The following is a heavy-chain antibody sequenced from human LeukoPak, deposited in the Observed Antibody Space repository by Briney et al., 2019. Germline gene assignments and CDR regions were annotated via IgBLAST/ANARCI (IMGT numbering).Heavy chain of an antibody. D-gene: IGHD2-2*01. CDR3: ARDGGYCSSGPTCYSRAEYFYYGLDV. J-gene: IGHJ6*02. CDR1: GYTFTDYY. V-gene: IGHV1-2*06. Sequence: VASVKVSCKASGYTFTDYYIHWVRQAPGQGLEWMGRINPNSGGTNYAQQFQGRVTMTRDTSISTVYMELSSLRSDDTAVYFCARDGGYCSSGPTCYSRAEYFYYGLDVWGQGTTLTVSS. CDR2: INPNSGGT.